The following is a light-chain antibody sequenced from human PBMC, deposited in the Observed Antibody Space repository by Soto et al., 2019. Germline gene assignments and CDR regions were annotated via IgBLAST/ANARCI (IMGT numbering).Light chain of an antibody. Sequence: DIQLTQSPSSLSASVGDRVTITCRSSQSISTFVNWYQQKPGKAPTLLIYGASNLERGVPSTFSGSGSGTDFTLTISSLQPEDFATYYCQQCFRTPRLTFGGGTKVEIK. CDR1: QSISTF. CDR3: QQCFRTPRLT. J-gene: IGKJ4*01. CDR2: GAS. V-gene: IGKV1-39*01.